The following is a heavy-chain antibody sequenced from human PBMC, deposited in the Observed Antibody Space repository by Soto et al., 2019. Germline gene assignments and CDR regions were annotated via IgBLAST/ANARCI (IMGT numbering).Heavy chain of an antibody. V-gene: IGHV1-69*13. Sequence: ASVKVSCKASGGTFSSYAISWVRQAPGQGLEWMGGIIPIFGTANYAQKFQGRVTITADESTSTAYMELSSLRSEDTAVYYCARAVPRRKTSIQLWPRLDYWGQGTLVTVS. J-gene: IGHJ4*02. CDR2: IIPIFGTA. D-gene: IGHD5-18*01. CDR3: ARAVPRRKTSIQLWPRLDY. CDR1: GGTFSSYA.